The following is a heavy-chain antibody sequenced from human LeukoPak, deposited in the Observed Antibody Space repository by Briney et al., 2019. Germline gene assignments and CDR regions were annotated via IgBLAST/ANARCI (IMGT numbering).Heavy chain of an antibody. CDR3: ARVRCSGGSCYSNYFDY. CDR2: IYYSGST. D-gene: IGHD2-15*01. J-gene: IGHJ4*02. Sequence: SETLSLTCTVSGGSISSYYWSWIQQPPGKGLEWIGYIYYSGSTNYNPSLKSRVTISVDTSKNQFSLKLSSVTAADTAVYYCARVRCSGGSCYSNYFDYWGQGTLVTVSS. V-gene: IGHV4-59*01. CDR1: GGSISSYY.